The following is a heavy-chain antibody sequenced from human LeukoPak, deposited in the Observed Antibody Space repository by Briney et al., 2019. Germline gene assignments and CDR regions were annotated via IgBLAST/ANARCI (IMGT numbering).Heavy chain of an antibody. V-gene: IGHV3-69-1*01. CDR3: VGGPGNFDY. Sequence: PGGSLRLSCAASGFTFSDYYMNWVRQAPGKGLEWVSSISSSSTIYYADSVEGRFTISRDNSKNTLYLQMNSLRAEDTAVYYCVGGPGNFDYWGQGTLVTVSS. J-gene: IGHJ4*02. CDR1: GFTFSDYY. CDR2: ISSSSTI.